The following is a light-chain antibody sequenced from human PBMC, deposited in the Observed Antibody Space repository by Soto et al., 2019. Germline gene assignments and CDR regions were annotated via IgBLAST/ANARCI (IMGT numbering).Light chain of an antibody. CDR1: SANIGKNT. CDR3: AAWDDSLNGVV. Sequence: QSVLTQPPSASVTPGQRVTIPCSGSSANIGKNTVNWYQQLPGTAPTLLSYSNNQRPSGVPDRFSGSKSGISASLAISGLQSEDEADNYCAAWDDSLNGVVFGGGTKVTVL. CDR2: SNN. V-gene: IGLV1-44*01. J-gene: IGLJ2*01.